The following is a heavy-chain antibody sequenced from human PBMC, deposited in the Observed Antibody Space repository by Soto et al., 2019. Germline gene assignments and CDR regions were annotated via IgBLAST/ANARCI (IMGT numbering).Heavy chain of an antibody. Sequence: PGGSLRLSCAASGFTFRGYSMNWVRQAPGKGLEWVSYISSSSSTIYYADSVKGRFTISRDNAKNSLYLQMNSLRDEDTAVYYCARVIVCSGGSCYYYLLDVWGQGTTVTVSS. CDR3: ARVIVCSGGSCYYYLLDV. J-gene: IGHJ6*02. V-gene: IGHV3-48*02. CDR2: ISSSSSTI. D-gene: IGHD2-15*01. CDR1: GFTFRGYS.